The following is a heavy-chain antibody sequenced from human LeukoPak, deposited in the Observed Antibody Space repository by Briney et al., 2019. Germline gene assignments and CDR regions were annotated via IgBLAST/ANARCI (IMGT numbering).Heavy chain of an antibody. CDR1: GGSFSGYY. J-gene: IGHJ4*02. CDR2: INHSGST. Sequence: SETLSPTCAVYGGSFSGYYWSWIRQPPGKGLEWIGEINHSGSTNYNPSLKSRVTISVDTSKNQFFLKLSSVTAADTAVYYCARLYYYGSGSYYNRDYWGQGTLVTVSS. D-gene: IGHD3-10*01. V-gene: IGHV4-34*01. CDR3: ARLYYYGSGSYYNRDY.